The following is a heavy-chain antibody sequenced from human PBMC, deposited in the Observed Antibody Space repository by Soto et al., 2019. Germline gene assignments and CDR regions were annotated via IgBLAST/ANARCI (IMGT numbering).Heavy chain of an antibody. CDR3: ARSCGYIDY. CDR2: MYSDGST. CDR1: GFIVSSNY. D-gene: IGHD5-12*01. Sequence: GGSLRLSCAASGFIVSSNYMSWVRQAPGKGLECVSVMYSDGSTDYAVSVQGRFTISRDKSKNTLYLQMDSLRAEDTAVYYCARSCGYIDYWGQGTLVTVSS. J-gene: IGHJ4*02. V-gene: IGHV3-53*01.